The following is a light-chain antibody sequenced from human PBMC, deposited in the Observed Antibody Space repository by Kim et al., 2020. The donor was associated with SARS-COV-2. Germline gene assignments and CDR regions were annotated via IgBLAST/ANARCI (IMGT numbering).Light chain of an antibody. CDR3: GAWDSSLSGVV. CDR1: SSNIAKNS. CDR2: DNN. Sequence: QSVLTQPPSVSGAPGQRVTISCSGSSSNIAKNSVSWYQQFPGTVPKLLIYDNNNRPSGIPDRFSGSKSGTSATLGITGLQTGDEADYYCGAWDSSLSGVVFGGGTQLTVL. V-gene: IGLV1-51*01. J-gene: IGLJ2*01.